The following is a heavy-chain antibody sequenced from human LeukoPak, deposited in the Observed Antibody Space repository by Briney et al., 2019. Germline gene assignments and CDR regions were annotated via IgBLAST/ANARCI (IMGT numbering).Heavy chain of an antibody. Sequence: PSETLSLTCAVSGYSISSGYYWGWIRQPPGKGLEWIGSIYHSGNTNYNLSLKSRVTISVDTSKNQFSLKVSSVTAADTALYYCARWYSSSGYLDYWGQGTLVTVSS. CDR2: IYHSGNT. V-gene: IGHV4-38-2*01. CDR3: ARWYSSSGYLDY. J-gene: IGHJ4*02. D-gene: IGHD6-6*01. CDR1: GYSISSGYY.